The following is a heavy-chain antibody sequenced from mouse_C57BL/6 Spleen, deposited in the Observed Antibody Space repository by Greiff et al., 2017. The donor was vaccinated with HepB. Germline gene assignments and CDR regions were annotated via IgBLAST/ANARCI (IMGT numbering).Heavy chain of an antibody. Sequence: QVQLQQSGAELARPGASVKMSCKASGYTFTSYTMHWVKQRPGQGLEWIGYINPSSGYTKYNQKFKDKATLTADKSSSTAYMQLSSLTSEYSAVYYCARYYYGSVYTMDYWGQGTSVTVSS. CDR3: ARYYYGSVYTMDY. CDR2: INPSSGYT. J-gene: IGHJ4*01. D-gene: IGHD1-1*01. V-gene: IGHV1-4*01. CDR1: GYTFTSYT.